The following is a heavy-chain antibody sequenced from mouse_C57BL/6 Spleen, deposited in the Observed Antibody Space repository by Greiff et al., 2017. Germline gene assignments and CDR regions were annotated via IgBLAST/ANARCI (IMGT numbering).Heavy chain of an antibody. J-gene: IGHJ2*01. V-gene: IGHV1-61*01. D-gene: IGHD3-3*01. CDR1: GYTFTSYW. CDR3: AREGTGYFDY. CDR2: IYPSDSET. Sequence: QVQLQQPGAELVRPGSSVKLSCKASGYTFTSYWMDWVKQRPGQGLEWIGNIYPSDSETPYNQKFKDKATLTVDKSSSTAYMQLSSLTSEDSAVYYCAREGTGYFDYWGQGTTLTVSS.